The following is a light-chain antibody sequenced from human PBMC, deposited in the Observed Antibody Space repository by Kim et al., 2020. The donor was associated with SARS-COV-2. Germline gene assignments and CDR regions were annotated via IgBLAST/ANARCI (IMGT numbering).Light chain of an antibody. Sequence: EIVLTQSPVTLSLSPGERATLSCRASQSVSSNLGWYQQKPGQAPRLLIYDASNRATGIPARFSGSGSGTEFTLTISSLQSEDFAVYYCQQRGNWPQSFGQGTKLEI. V-gene: IGKV3-11*01. CDR1: QSVSSN. J-gene: IGKJ2*03. CDR3: QQRGNWPQS. CDR2: DAS.